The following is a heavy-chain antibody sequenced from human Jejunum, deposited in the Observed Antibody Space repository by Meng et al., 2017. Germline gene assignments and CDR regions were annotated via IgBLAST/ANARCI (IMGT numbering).Heavy chain of an antibody. J-gene: IGHJ4*02. V-gene: IGHV1-18*01. D-gene: IGHD3-10*01. CDR2: ISPYNGNT. Sequence: HGQLRQSESEVKKPGASVKVSCKTAGYTFTSFGISWVRQAPGQGLEWMGWISPYNGNTKYAQKLQGRVTMTTDTSTSTAYMELRSLRSDDTAVYYCARDGVSFTMVRGGTYWGQGTLVTVSS. CDR1: GYTFTSFG. CDR3: ARDGVSFTMVRGGTY.